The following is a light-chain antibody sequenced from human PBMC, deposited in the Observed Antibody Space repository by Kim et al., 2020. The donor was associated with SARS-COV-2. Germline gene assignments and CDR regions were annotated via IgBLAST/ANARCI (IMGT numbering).Light chain of an antibody. CDR1: QSLVDSDGNTY. CDR3: LQGTLWPWT. J-gene: IGKJ1*01. Sequence: DVVMTQSPLSLPVTLGQPASISCRSSQSLVDSDGNTYLDWFQQRPGQSPRRLIYKISKRDSGVPDRFSGSGSGTDFTLIISRVEAEDVGVYYCLQGTLWPWTFGQGTKVDIK. CDR2: KIS. V-gene: IGKV2-30*01.